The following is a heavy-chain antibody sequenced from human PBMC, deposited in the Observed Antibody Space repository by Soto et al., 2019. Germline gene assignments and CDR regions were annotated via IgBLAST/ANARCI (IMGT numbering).Heavy chain of an antibody. CDR2: INAKSGGT. D-gene: IGHD2-8*01. J-gene: IGHJ6*02. Sequence: ASVKVSCKASGYTITAHLLHWVRQAPGQGLEWMGWINAKSGGTDYAQKFQDRVTMSRDTSINTAYMQLSRLTSDDTAVYFCARGHSTDCSNGVCSFFYNHEMDVWGQGTTVTVSS. CDR3: ARGHSTDCSNGVCSFFYNHEMDV. CDR1: GYTITAHL. V-gene: IGHV1-2*02.